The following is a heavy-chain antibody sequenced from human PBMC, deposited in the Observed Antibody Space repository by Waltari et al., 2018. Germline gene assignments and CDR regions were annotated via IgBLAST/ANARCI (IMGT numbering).Heavy chain of an antibody. CDR1: GGSISSGSYY. Sequence: QVQLQESGPGLVKPSQTLSLTCTVSGGSISSGSYYWSWIRQPAGKGLEWIGRIYTSGSTNDDRSLKSRVTISVETSKNQFSLKLSSVTAADTAVDYCARTMGVTPKGAFDIWGQGTMVTVSS. V-gene: IGHV4-61*02. CDR3: ARTMGVTPKGAFDI. D-gene: IGHD3-16*01. J-gene: IGHJ3*02. CDR2: IYTSGST.